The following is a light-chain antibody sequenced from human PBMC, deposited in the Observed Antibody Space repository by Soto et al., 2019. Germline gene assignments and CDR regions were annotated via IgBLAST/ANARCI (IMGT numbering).Light chain of an antibody. J-gene: IGLJ1*01. V-gene: IGLV2-8*01. CDR3: SSSAGNNMFYV. CDR1: SNDVGGYNF. CDR2: EVS. Sequence: QSALAQPPSASGSPGQSVTISCAGTSNDVGGYNFVSWYQQHPGKAPKLMIFEVSKRPSGVPDRFSGSKSGNTASLTVSGLQAEDEADYYCSSSAGNNMFYVFGTGTKLTVL.